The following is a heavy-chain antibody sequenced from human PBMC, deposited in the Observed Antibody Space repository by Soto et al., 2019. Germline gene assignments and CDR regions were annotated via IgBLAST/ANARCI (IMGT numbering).Heavy chain of an antibody. CDR3: ARGHCSRTSCYTGGYYYYPMDV. D-gene: IGHD2-2*01. Sequence: GASVKVSCAASGFTLSAHTMNWVRQAPGKGLEWVSSISSDSRYIYYADSVKGRFTISRDNARNSLDLQMNNLRAEDTAVYHCARGHCSRTSCYTGGYYYYPMDVWGQGTTVTVSS. CDR2: ISSDSRYI. J-gene: IGHJ6*02. CDR1: GFTLSAHT. V-gene: IGHV3-21*01.